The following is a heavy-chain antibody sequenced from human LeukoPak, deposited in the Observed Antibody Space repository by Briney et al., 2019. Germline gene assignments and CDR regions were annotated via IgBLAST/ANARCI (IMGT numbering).Heavy chain of an antibody. D-gene: IGHD1-14*01. CDR3: ARDLGGTKTGGFDI. V-gene: IGHV3-64*02. CDR1: GFRSRYQD. CDR2: IGAAGAHT. J-gene: IGHJ3*02. Sequence: PGGSLRLSRAASGFRSRYQDMPSVRQAPGEGREFVSSIGAAGAHTFYADSVKCRFTISRDNFQSTVYLQMDGLRPEDSAVYYCARDLGGTKTGGFDIWGQGTVVTVSS.